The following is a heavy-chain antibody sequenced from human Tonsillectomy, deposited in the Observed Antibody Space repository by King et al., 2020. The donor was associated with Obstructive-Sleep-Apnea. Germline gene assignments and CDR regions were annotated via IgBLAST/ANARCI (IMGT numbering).Heavy chain of an antibody. V-gene: IGHV4-39*07. J-gene: IGHJ1*01. Sequence: LQLQESGPGLVKPSETLSLTCTVSGGTISRSSYYWGWIRQPPGKGLEWIGSIYYSGSSFSNPSLKSRVTISVDTSKNQFSLKLTSVTAEDTAVYYCASDKARGGSGAVMPSDYFQHWGQGTLVTVSS. CDR2: IYYSGSS. CDR3: ASDKARGGSGAVMPSDYFQH. CDR1: GGTISRSSYY. D-gene: IGHD3-16*01.